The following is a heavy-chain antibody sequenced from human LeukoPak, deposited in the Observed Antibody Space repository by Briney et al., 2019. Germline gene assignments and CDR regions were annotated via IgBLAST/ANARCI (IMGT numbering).Heavy chain of an antibody. J-gene: IGHJ6*03. CDR2: ISGDGGST. CDR1: GFTFDDYA. D-gene: IGHD5-24*01. V-gene: IGHV3-43*02. CDR3: AKGADPLQFDFGVFLYYYYYYMDV. Sequence: TGVSLRLSCAASGFTFDDYAMHWVRQAPGKGLEWVSLISGDGGSTYYADSVKGRFTISRDNSKNSLYLQMNSLRTEDTALYYCAKGADPLQFDFGVFLYYYYYYMDVWGKGTTVTVSS.